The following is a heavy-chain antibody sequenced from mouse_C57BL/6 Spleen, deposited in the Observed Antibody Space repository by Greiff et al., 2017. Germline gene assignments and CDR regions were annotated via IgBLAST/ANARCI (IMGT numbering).Heavy chain of an antibody. J-gene: IGHJ2*01. V-gene: IGHV1-19*01. CDR1: GYTFTDYY. CDR2: INPYNGGT. Sequence: EVKLMESGPVLVKPGASVKMSCKASGYTFTDYYMNWVKQSHGKSLEWIGVINPYNGGTSYNQKFKGKATLTVDKSSSPAYMELNSLTSEDSAVYYCAREKGSDFDYWGQGTTLTVSS. CDR3: AREKGSDFDY. D-gene: IGHD1-1*02.